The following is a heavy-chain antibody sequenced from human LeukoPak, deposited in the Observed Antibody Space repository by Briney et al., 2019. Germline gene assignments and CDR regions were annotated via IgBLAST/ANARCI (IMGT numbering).Heavy chain of an antibody. Sequence: GGSLRLSCAASGFTFSSYSMTWVRQAPGKGLEWVSSISSSSSYIYYAASVKGRFTISRDNAKNSLYLQMNSLRAEDTAVYYCATPIPYYDFWSGSDYWGQGTLVTVSS. CDR3: ATPIPYYDFWSGSDY. CDR1: GFTFSSYS. V-gene: IGHV3-21*01. CDR2: ISSSSSYI. J-gene: IGHJ4*02. D-gene: IGHD3-3*01.